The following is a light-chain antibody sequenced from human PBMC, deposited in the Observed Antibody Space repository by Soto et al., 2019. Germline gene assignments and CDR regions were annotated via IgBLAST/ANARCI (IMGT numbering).Light chain of an antibody. Sequence: QSVLTQPPSASGTPGQRVTISCSGSSSNIGSNYVYWYQQLPGTAPKLLIYRNNQRPSGVPDRFSGSKSGTSASLAISGLRSEDEADYYCAAWDDSLSGLVFGGGTKVTVL. V-gene: IGLV1-47*01. CDR1: SSNIGSNY. CDR2: RNN. J-gene: IGLJ3*02. CDR3: AAWDDSLSGLV.